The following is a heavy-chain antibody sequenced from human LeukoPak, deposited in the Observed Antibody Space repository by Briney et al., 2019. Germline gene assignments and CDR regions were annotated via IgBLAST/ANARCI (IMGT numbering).Heavy chain of an antibody. J-gene: IGHJ4*02. V-gene: IGHV3-33*01. CDR2: IWYDGSNK. CDR3: GRPLDSLDRSSCLDY. D-gene: IGHD6-13*01. Sequence: PGGSLRLSCAASGFTFTSYGMHWVRQAPGKGLEWVAVIWYDGSNKFYADSVKGRFTISRDNSKNMMYLQMNSLRAEDTAVYYWGRPLDSLDRSSCLDYWGQGTQVTVS. CDR1: GFTFTSYG.